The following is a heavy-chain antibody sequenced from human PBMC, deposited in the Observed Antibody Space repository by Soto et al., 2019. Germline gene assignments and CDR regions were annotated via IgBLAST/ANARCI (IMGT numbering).Heavy chain of an antibody. CDR1: GYTFTGYY. CDR2: INPNSGGT. D-gene: IGHD3-22*01. J-gene: IGHJ4*02. Sequence: ASVKVSCKASGYTFTGYYMHWVRQAPGQGLEWMGWINPNSGGTNYAQKFQGRVTMTRDTSISTAYMELSRLRSDDTAVYYCAREITYDISDYYSAQDFDFWGQGTLVTVS. V-gene: IGHV1-2*02. CDR3: AREITYDISDYYSAQDFDF.